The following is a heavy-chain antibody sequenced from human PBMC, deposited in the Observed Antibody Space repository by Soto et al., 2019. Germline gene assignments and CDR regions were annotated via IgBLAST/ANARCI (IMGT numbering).Heavy chain of an antibody. J-gene: IGHJ3*02. CDR1: GFTFSDYF. Sequence: QVQLVESGGGLVKPGGSLRLSCAASGFTFSDYFMSWIRQAPGKGLEWVSYISSGGSTIFYSDSVKGRFTVSRDNAKNSLYLQMNSLTAEDTAVYYCARDGTRRTTGTVLFDTWGQGTMVAVSS. CDR2: ISSGGSTI. CDR3: ARDGTRRTTGTVLFDT. V-gene: IGHV3-11*01. D-gene: IGHD1-1*01.